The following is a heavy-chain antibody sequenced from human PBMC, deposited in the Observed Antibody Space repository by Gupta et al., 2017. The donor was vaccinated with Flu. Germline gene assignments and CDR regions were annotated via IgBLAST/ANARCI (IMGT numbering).Heavy chain of an antibody. CDR1: GFTFSSYE. CDR2: ISSSGSTI. D-gene: IGHD6-25*01. Sequence: EVQLVESGGGLVQPGGSLRLSCAASGFTFSSYEMNWVRQAPGKGLEWVSYISSSGSTIYYADSGKGRFTISRDNAKNSLYLQMNSLRAEDTAVYYCARDGRWGSGRPDAFDIWGQGTMVTVSS. V-gene: IGHV3-48*03. J-gene: IGHJ3*02. CDR3: ARDGRWGSGRPDAFDI.